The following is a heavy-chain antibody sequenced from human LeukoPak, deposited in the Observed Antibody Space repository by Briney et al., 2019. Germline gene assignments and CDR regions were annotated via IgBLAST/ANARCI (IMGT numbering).Heavy chain of an antibody. Sequence: GGSLRLSCAASGFTFSDYYMSWIRQAPGKGLEWVSYISSSGSTIYYADSVKGRFTISRDNSKNTLYLQMNSLRAEDTAVYYCAKLYSAGGMDVWGQGTTVTVSS. V-gene: IGHV3-11*01. CDR2: ISSSGSTI. CDR3: AKLYSAGGMDV. CDR1: GFTFSDYY. D-gene: IGHD2-15*01. J-gene: IGHJ6*02.